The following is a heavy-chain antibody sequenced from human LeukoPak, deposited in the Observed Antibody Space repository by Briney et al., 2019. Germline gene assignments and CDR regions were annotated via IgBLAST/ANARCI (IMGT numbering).Heavy chain of an antibody. CDR2: INHSGST. V-gene: IGHV4-34*01. J-gene: IGHJ4*02. CDR3: ASTYYDFWSSPNYFDY. D-gene: IGHD3-3*01. CDR1: GGSFSGYY. Sequence: SETLSLTCAVYGGSFSGYYWSWIRQPPGKGLEWIGEINHSGSTNYNPSLKSRVTMSVDTSKNQFSLKLSSVTAADTAVYYCASTYYDFWSSPNYFDYWGQGTLVTVSS.